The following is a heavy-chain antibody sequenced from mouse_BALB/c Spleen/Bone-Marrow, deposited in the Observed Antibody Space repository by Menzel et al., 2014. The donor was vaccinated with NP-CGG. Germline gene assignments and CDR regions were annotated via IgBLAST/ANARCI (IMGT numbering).Heavy chain of an antibody. J-gene: IGHJ3*01. V-gene: IGHV14-3*02. D-gene: IGHD1-1*01. CDR2: IDPANGNT. CDR3: ALYYYGSSGFAY. Sequence: VQLQQSGAELVKPGASVKLSCPASGFNIKDTYMHWVKQRPEQGLEWIGRIDPANGNTKYDPKFQGKATITADTSSNTAYLQLSSLTSEDTAVYYCALYYYGSSGFAYWGQGTLVTVSA. CDR1: GFNIKDTY.